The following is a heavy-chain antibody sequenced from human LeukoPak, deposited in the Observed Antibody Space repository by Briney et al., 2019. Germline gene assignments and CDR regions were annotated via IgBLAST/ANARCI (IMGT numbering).Heavy chain of an antibody. CDR2: NSSSSSYI. Sequence: GGSLRLSCAASGFTFSSYSMNWVRQAAGKGLEWVSSNSSSSSYIYYADSVKGRFTISRDNAKNSLYLQMNSLRAEDTAVYYCASFPVGPPILTGNGEKSSVPYWGQGTLVTVSS. CDR3: ASFPVGPPILTGNGEKSSVPY. D-gene: IGHD3-9*01. V-gene: IGHV3-21*01. J-gene: IGHJ4*02. CDR1: GFTFSSYS.